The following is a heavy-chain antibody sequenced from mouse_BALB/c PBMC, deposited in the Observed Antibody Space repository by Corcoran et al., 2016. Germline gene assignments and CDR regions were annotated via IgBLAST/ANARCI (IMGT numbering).Heavy chain of an antibody. CDR2: INPYNGGT. D-gene: IGHD1-1*01. Sequence: EVQLQQSGPELVKPGASMKISCKASGYSFTGYTMNWVKQRHGKKLEWIGLINPYNGGTSYNQKFKGKATLTVDKSSSTAYMELLSLTSEDSAVYYCARDYYGSSYVFAYWGQGTLVTVSA. CDR3: ARDYYGSSYVFAY. V-gene: IGHV1-18*01. J-gene: IGHJ3*01. CDR1: GYSFTGYT.